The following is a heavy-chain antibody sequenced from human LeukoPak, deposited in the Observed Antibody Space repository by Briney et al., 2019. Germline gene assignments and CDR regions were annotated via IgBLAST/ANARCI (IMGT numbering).Heavy chain of an antibody. CDR2: INSDESST. CDR1: GFTLSGCW. D-gene: IGHD1-1*01. CDR3: ARVLLEREAR. J-gene: IGHJ4*02. Sequence: GGSLRPSCAASGFTLSGCWMHWVRQAPGKGLEWVSRINSDESSTSYADSVKGRFTISRDNAKNTLYLQMNSLRAEDSAVYYCARVLLEREARWGQGTLVTVSS. V-gene: IGHV3-74*01.